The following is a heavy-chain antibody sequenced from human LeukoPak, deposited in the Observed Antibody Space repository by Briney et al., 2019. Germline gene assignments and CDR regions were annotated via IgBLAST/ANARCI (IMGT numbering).Heavy chain of an antibody. J-gene: IGHJ3*02. D-gene: IGHD1-26*01. V-gene: IGHV3-9*03. CDR3: AKALSGSHGDAFDI. CDR1: GFTFRDYA. Sequence: GGSLRLSCAASGFTFRDYAMHWVRQAPGRGLEWVSSINWHSGSIAYADSVKGRFTISRDNAKNSLYLQMNSLRVEDMALYYCAKALSGSHGDAFDIWGQGTMVIVSS. CDR2: INWHSGSI.